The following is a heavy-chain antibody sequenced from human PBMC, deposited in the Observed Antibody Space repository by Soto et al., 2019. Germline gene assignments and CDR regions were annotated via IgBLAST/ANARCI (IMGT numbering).Heavy chain of an antibody. V-gene: IGHV5-10-1*01. CDR1: GYSFTSYW. CDR3: ARQLPPFTIFGVVTSLGYYYYGMDV. J-gene: IGHJ6*02. Sequence: PGESLKISCKGSGYSFTSYWISWVRQMPGKGLEWMGRIDPSDSYTNYSPSFQGHVTISADNSISTAYLQWSSLTASDTAMYYCARQLPPFTIFGVVTSLGYYYYGMDVWGPGTTVTVSS. D-gene: IGHD3-3*01. CDR2: IDPSDSYT.